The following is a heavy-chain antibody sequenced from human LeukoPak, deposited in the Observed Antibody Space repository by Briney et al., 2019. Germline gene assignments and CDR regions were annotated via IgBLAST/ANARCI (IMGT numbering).Heavy chain of an antibody. J-gene: IGHJ4*02. CDR3: ARGSSGSYLGY. V-gene: IGHV3-74*01. CDR1: GFTFSSYW. CDR2: ITSDGSST. D-gene: IGHD1-26*01. Sequence: GGSLRLSCAASGFTFSSYWMHWVRQAPGKGLVWVSRITSDGSSTNYADSVKGRFTISRDNAKNTLYLQMNSLRVEDTAVYYCARGSSGSYLGYWGQGTLVTVSS.